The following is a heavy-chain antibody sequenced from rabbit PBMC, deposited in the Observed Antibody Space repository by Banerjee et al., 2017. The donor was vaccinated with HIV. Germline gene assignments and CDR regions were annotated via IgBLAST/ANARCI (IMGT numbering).Heavy chain of an antibody. CDR2: VYGDNGSA. V-gene: IGHV1S40*01. J-gene: IGHJ4*01. Sequence: QSLEESGGDLVKPGASLTLTCTASGFDLSNYYMCWVRQAPGKGLEWIACVYGDNGSAYDASWAKGRFTISKTSSTTVTLQMTSLIVADTATYFCARSASATGRGWDLWGPGTLVTVS. CDR1: GFDLSNYY. CDR3: ARSASATGRGWDL. D-gene: IGHD7-1*01.